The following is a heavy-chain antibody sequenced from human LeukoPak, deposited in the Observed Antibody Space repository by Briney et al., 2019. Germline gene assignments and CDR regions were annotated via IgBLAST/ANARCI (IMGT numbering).Heavy chain of an antibody. CDR3: TSGDFWSGYYHSPSYMDV. V-gene: IGHV3-33*01. J-gene: IGHJ6*03. D-gene: IGHD3-3*01. CDR1: GFTFSNYG. Sequence: GRSLRLSCAASGFTFSNYGMHWVRQAPGKGLEWVGVIRYDGNNKYYADSVKGRFTISRDDSKSIAYLQMNSLKTEDTAVYYCTSGDFWSGYYHSPSYMDVWGKGTTVTVSS. CDR2: IRYDGNNK.